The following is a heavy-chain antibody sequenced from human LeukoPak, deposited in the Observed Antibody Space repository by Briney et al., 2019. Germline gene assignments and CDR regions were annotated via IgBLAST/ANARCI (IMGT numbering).Heavy chain of an antibody. CDR2: ISGSGGST. D-gene: IGHD3-16*02. CDR1: GFTFSSYA. Sequence: PGGSLRLSCAASGFTFSSYAMSWVRQAPGKGLEWVSAISGSGGSTYYADSVKGRFTISRDNSKNTLYLQMNSLRAEDTAVYYCAKDGVITFGGVIDHDAFDIWGQGTMVTVSS. J-gene: IGHJ3*02. CDR3: AKDGVITFGGVIDHDAFDI. V-gene: IGHV3-23*01.